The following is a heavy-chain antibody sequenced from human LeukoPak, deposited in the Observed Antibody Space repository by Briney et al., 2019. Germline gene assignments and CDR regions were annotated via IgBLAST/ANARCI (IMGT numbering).Heavy chain of an antibody. V-gene: IGHV1-46*01. CDR1: GYTFTSYY. CDR3: AREFRDRDAFDI. CDR2: INPSGGST. J-gene: IGHJ3*02. Sequence: ASVKVSCKASGYTFTSYYMHWVRQAPGQGLECMGIINPSGGSTSYAQKFQGRVTMTRDMSTSTVYMELSSLRSEDTAVYYCAREFRDRDAFDIWGQGTMVTVSS.